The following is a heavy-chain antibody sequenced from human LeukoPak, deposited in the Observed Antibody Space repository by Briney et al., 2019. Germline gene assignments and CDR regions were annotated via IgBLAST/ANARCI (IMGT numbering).Heavy chain of an antibody. Sequence: KSSETLSLTCAVYGGSFSGYYWSWIRQPPGKGLEWIGSIYYSGSTYYNPSLKSRVTISVDTSKNQFSLKLSSVTAADTAVYYCARETYGDYRGDYWGQGTLVTVSS. CDR1: GGSFSGYY. J-gene: IGHJ4*02. CDR2: IYYSGST. CDR3: ARETYGDYRGDY. V-gene: IGHV4-34*01. D-gene: IGHD4-17*01.